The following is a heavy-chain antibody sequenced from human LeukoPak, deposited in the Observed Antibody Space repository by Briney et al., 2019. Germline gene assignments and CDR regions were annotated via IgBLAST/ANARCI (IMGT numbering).Heavy chain of an antibody. CDR3: ARDLLVDTAMVTRFYYYYYGMDV. CDR1: GFTFSSYW. Sequence: RPGGSLRLSCAASGFTFSSYWMSWVRQAPGKGLEWVANIKQDGSEKYYVDSVKGRFTISRDNAKNSLYLQMNSLRAEDTAVYYCARDLLVDTAMVTRFYYYYYGMDVWGQGTTVTVSS. J-gene: IGHJ6*02. D-gene: IGHD5-18*01. V-gene: IGHV3-7*05. CDR2: IKQDGSEK.